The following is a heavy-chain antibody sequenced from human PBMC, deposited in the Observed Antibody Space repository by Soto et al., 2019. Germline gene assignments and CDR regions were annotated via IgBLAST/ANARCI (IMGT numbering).Heavy chain of an antibody. Sequence: QVQLVESGGGVVQPGRSLRLSCAASGFTFSSYAMQWVRQAPGKGLEWVAVISYDGSNKYYADSVKGRFTISRDNSKNTLYRQMNSLRAEDTAVYYCARPDYGSGSYPDYWAQGTLFTVSS. D-gene: IGHD3-10*01. CDR3: ARPDYGSGSYPDY. CDR2: ISYDGSNK. CDR1: GFTFSSYA. J-gene: IGHJ4*02. V-gene: IGHV3-30-3*01.